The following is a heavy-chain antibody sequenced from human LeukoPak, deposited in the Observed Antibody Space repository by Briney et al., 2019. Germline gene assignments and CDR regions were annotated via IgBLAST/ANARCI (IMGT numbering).Heavy chain of an antibody. J-gene: IGHJ5*02. CDR2: IYYSGGT. D-gene: IGHD1-1*01. Sequence: SETLSLTCTVSGGSLSSDDYYWSWLRQPPERGLDWIGYIYYSGGTHYSPSLRRRVTISIYTSKNPFSLRMSPVTVADTAVYYCAREKVGYGTTNSFDHWGQGTLVTVSS. CDR3: AREKVGYGTTNSFDH. V-gene: IGHV4-30-4*01. CDR1: GGSLSSDDYY.